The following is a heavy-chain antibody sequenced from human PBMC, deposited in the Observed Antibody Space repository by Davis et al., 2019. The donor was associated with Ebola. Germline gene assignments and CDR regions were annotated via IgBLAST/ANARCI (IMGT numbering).Heavy chain of an antibody. CDR3: ARGPPSIAARLFDY. CDR1: GGSISTYY. J-gene: IGHJ4*02. V-gene: IGHV4-59*01. D-gene: IGHD6-6*01. Sequence: SETLSLTCTVPGGSISTYYWSWIRQPPGKGLEWIGYIHYSGSTNYNPSLKSRVTISVDTYKNQFSLKLSSVTAADTAVYYCARGPPSIAARLFDYWGQGTLVTVSS. CDR2: IHYSGST.